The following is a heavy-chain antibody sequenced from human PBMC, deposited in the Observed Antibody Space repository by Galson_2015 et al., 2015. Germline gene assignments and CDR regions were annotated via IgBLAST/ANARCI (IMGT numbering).Heavy chain of an antibody. CDR2: IRGSGDYT. CDR1: GFTFSSYA. Sequence: SLRLSCAASGFTFSSYAMSWVRQAPGKGLEWVSSIRGSGDYTFYADSVKGRFTISRDNSKNTLYLQLSSLRAEDTALYYCAKAESGGNWGGAVDIWGQGTMVTVSS. J-gene: IGHJ3*02. V-gene: IGHV3-23*01. D-gene: IGHD4-23*01. CDR3: AKAESGGNWGGAVDI.